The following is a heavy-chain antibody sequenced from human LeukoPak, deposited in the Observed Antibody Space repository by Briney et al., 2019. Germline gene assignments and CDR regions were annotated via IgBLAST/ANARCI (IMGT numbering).Heavy chain of an antibody. CDR3: ARYYDKNGDYGRLDF. Sequence: GGSLRLSCAASGCTISSYAMSWIRQPPGKGLEWVWAISGSGGSTYYADSVEGRFTVSRDYSKNTMFLQMNRLSAEDTAVYFCARYYDKNGDYGRLDFWGQGTLVTVSS. J-gene: IGHJ4*02. CDR2: ISGSGGST. D-gene: IGHD3-22*01. V-gene: IGHV3-23*01. CDR1: GCTISSYA.